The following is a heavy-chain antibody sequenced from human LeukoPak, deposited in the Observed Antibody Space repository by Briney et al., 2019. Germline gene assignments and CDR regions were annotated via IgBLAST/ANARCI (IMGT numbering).Heavy chain of an antibody. CDR3: ARQGSAAYCSGGSCVPYGMDV. CDR2: IYYRGNT. CDR1: GDSISNSDFY. Sequence: SETLSLTCSVSGDSISNSDFYWVWVRQPPGKGLEWIGSIYYRGNTYYNPSLKSRVTIPVDTSKKQFSLNLSSVTAADTAIYYCARQGSAAYCSGGSCVPYGMDVWGQGTTVTVSS. J-gene: IGHJ6*02. V-gene: IGHV4-39*01. D-gene: IGHD2-15*01.